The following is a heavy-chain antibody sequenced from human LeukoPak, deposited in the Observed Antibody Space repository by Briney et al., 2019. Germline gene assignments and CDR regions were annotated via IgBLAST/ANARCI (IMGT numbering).Heavy chain of an antibody. CDR3: ARVLGPYYDILTGYIGY. Sequence: GGSLRLSCAASGFTFSSYAMHWVRQAPGKGREGLAVISYDGSNKYYADSVKGRFTISRDNSKNTLYLQMNSLRAEDTAVYYCARVLGPYYDILTGYIGYWGQGTLVTVSS. CDR1: GFTFSSYA. V-gene: IGHV3-30-3*01. CDR2: ISYDGSNK. D-gene: IGHD3-9*01. J-gene: IGHJ4*02.